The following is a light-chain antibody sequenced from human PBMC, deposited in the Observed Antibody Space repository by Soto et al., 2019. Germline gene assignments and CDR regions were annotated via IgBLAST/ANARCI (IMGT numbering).Light chain of an antibody. J-gene: IGLJ2*01. CDR3: CSYAGSSIVV. CDR1: SSDVGSYNL. CDR2: EGS. V-gene: IGLV2-23*01. Sequence: QSVLTQPASVSGSPGQSITISCTGTSSDVGSYNLVSWYQQHPGKAPKLMIYEGSKRPSGVSNLFSGSKSGNTASLTISGLQAEDEADYYCCSYAGSSIVVFGGGTKVTVL.